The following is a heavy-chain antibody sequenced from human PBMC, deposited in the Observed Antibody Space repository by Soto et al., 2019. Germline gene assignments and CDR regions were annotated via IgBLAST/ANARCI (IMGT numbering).Heavy chain of an antibody. CDR2: IYHSGST. CDR3: ARDRLMVRGASYYYYGMDV. CDR1: SGSISSGGYS. J-gene: IGHJ6*02. D-gene: IGHD3-10*01. Sequence: SETLSLTCAVSSGSISSGGYSWSWIRQPPGKGLEWIGYIYHSGSTYYNPSLKSRVTISVDRSKNQFSLKLSSVTAADTAVYYCARDRLMVRGASYYYYGMDVWGQGTTVTVSS. V-gene: IGHV4-30-2*01.